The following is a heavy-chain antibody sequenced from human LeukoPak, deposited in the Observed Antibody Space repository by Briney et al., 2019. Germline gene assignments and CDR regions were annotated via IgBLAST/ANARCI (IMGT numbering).Heavy chain of an antibody. D-gene: IGHD6-6*01. V-gene: IGHV3-48*03. CDR3: AKDAISSIAVRRFDY. CDR2: ISSSGSTI. J-gene: IGHJ4*02. Sequence: GGSLRLSCAASGFTFSSYEMNWVRQAPGKGLEWVSYISSSGSTIYYADSVKGRFTISRDNAKNSLYLQMNSLRAEDTAVYYCAKDAISSIAVRRFDYWGQGTLVTVSS. CDR1: GFTFSSYE.